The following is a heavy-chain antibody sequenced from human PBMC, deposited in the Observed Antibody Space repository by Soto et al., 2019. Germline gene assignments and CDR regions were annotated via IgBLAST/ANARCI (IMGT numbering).Heavy chain of an antibody. CDR1: GFTFSTYD. CDR3: ARGWRVGSACRFWFGLGV. CDR2: IGGTTSYI. D-gene: IGHD3-16*01. J-gene: IGHJ6*02. V-gene: IGHV3-21*01. Sequence: EVQLVESGGGLVKPGGSLRLSCAASGFTFSTYDMNWVRQAPGKWLEWVSSIGGTTSYIDYADLVKGRFTISRDNDEHSVNLQMKRLSAEHAAVNYFARGWRVGSACRFWFGLGVWGQGTTVTGSS.